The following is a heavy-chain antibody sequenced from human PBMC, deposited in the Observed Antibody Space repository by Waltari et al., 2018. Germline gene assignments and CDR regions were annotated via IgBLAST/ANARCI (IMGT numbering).Heavy chain of an antibody. CDR3: AREKGYSGYVYFDY. V-gene: IGHV1-69*04. CDR2: IIPILGIA. CDR1: GGTFSSYA. D-gene: IGHD5-12*01. J-gene: IGHJ4*02. Sequence: QVQLVQSGAEVKKPGSSVKVSCKASGGTFSSYAISWVRQAPGQGLEWMGWIIPILGIANDAQKFQGRVTITADKSTSTAYMELSSLRSEDTAVYYCAREKGYSGYVYFDYWGQGTLVTVSS.